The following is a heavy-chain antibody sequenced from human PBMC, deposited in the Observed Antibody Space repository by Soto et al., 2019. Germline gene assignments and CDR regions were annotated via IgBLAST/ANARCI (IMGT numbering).Heavy chain of an antibody. D-gene: IGHD1-26*01. CDR1: GFTFSNAW. Sequence: GGSLRLSCAASGFTFSNAWMSWVRQAPGKGLEWVGRIKSKTDGGTTDYAAPVKGRFTISRDDSKNTLYLQMNSLKTEDTAVYYCTTPTLYHSGSYSFDYGMDVWGQGTTVTVSS. CDR3: TTPTLYHSGSYSFDYGMDV. V-gene: IGHV3-15*01. CDR2: IKSKTDGGTT. J-gene: IGHJ6*02.